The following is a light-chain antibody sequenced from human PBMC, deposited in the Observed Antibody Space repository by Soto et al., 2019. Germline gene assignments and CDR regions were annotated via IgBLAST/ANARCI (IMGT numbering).Light chain of an antibody. J-gene: IGLJ1*01. CDR3: SSYTGSTTLHYV. CDR2: DVG. V-gene: IGLV2-14*01. Sequence: QSALTQPASVSGSPGQSITISCTGTSSDVGGYNYVSWYQQHPGKAPKLLIYDVGNRPSGASNRFSGSKSGNTASLTISGLQDEDEADYYCSSYTGSTTLHYVFGTGTKLTVL. CDR1: SSDVGGYNY.